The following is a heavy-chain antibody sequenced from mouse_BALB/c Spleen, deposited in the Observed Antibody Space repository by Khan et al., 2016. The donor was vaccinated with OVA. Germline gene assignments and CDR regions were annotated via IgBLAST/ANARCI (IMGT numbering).Heavy chain of an antibody. CDR3: ARSGYFTWFAN. V-gene: IGHV14-1*02. J-gene: IGHJ3*01. CDR1: GFNIKDYY. Sequence: VQLQQSGAELVRPGALVKLSCKASGFNIKDYYLHWVKQRPEQGLEWIGWIDPENGNIVYDPKFQGKASITSDTSSNKAYLQLSSLTYAVTAVYYCARSGYFTWFANWGQGTLVTVSA. CDR2: IDPENGNI.